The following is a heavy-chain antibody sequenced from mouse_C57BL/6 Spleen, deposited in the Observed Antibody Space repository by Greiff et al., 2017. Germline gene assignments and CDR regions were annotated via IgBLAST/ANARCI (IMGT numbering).Heavy chain of an antibody. D-gene: IGHD1-1*01. J-gene: IGHJ2*01. CDR2: ISDGGSYT. CDR3: ARDLYYYGSSPSFDY. V-gene: IGHV5-4*01. CDR1: GFTFSSYA. Sequence: EVKLVESGGGLVKPGGSLKLSCAASGFTFSSYAMSWVRQTPEKRLEWVATISDGGSYTYSPDNVKGRFTISRDNAKNNLYLQMSHLKSEDTAMYYCARDLYYYGSSPSFDYWGQGTTLTVSS.